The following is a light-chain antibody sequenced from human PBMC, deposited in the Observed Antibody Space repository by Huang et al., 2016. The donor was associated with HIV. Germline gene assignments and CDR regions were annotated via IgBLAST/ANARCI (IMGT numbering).Light chain of an antibody. CDR1: QRVRSY. CDR3: QQRSNWPRMYT. V-gene: IGKV3-11*01. CDR2: DAS. Sequence: EIVLTQSPATLSLSPGERATLPCRASQRVRSYLAWYQQKPGQAPRLRTYDASNSATGIPARFSGSGSGTDFTLTISSLEPEDFAVYYCQQRSNWPRMYTFGQGTKLEIK. J-gene: IGKJ2*01.